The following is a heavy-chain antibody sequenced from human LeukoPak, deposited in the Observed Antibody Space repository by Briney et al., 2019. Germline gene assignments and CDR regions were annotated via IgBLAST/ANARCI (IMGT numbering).Heavy chain of an antibody. CDR1: GFTFSSYS. Sequence: PGRSLRLSCAASGFTFSSYSMNWVRQAPGKGLEWVSSISSSSSYIYYADSVKGRFTISRDNAKNSLYLQMNSLRAEDTAVYYCARASQDVHDAFDIWGQGTMVTVSS. CDR2: ISSSSSYI. V-gene: IGHV3-21*01. J-gene: IGHJ3*02. D-gene: IGHD6-6*01. CDR3: ARASQDVHDAFDI.